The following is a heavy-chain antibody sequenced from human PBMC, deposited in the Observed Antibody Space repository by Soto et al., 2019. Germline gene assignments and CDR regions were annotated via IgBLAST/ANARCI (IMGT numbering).Heavy chain of an antibody. Sequence: QVQLQQWGAGLLKPSETLSLTCAVYGGSFSGYYWSWIRQPPGKGLEWIGEINHSGSTNYNPSLKSRVTISVDTSKNQFALKLSSVTAADTAVYDCARVWSLLLTTVTTISWFDPWGQGTLVTVSS. CDR3: ARVWSLLLTTVTTISWFDP. D-gene: IGHD4-4*01. J-gene: IGHJ5*02. V-gene: IGHV4-34*01. CDR2: INHSGST. CDR1: GGSFSGYY.